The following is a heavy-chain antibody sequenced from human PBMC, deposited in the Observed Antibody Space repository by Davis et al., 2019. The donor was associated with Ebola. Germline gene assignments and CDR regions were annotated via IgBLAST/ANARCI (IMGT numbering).Heavy chain of an antibody. D-gene: IGHD2-15*01. Sequence: PGGSLRLSCAASGFTFSSYWMHWVRQDPGKGLVWVSRINSDGSSTSYADSVKGRFTISRDNAKNTLYLQMNSLRAEDTAVYYCAREGYCSGGSCYYFDYWGQGTLVTVSS. J-gene: IGHJ4*02. CDR1: GFTFSSYW. V-gene: IGHV3-74*01. CDR3: AREGYCSGGSCYYFDY. CDR2: INSDGSST.